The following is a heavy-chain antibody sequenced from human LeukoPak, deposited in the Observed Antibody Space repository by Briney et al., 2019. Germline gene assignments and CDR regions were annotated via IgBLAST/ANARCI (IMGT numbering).Heavy chain of an antibody. V-gene: IGHV3-23*01. CDR2: IRSSGATT. CDR1: GFTFNNYA. Sequence: GGSLRLSCATSGFTFNNYAMTWVRQAPGKGLEWVSAIRSSGATTYYADSVKGRFTISRDNSKNTLYLQMNSLRAEDTAVYYCARAPSYCSSTSCYFDYWGQGTLVTVSS. J-gene: IGHJ4*02. CDR3: ARAPSYCSSTSCYFDY. D-gene: IGHD2-2*01.